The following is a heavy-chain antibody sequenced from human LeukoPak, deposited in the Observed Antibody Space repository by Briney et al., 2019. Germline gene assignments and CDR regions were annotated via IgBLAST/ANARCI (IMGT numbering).Heavy chain of an antibody. Sequence: SETLSLTCTVSGGSISGSSYYWGWIRQPPGKGLEWIGSIYYSGSTYYNPSLKSRVTISVDTSKNQFSLKLSSVTAADTAVYYCARAEGSSGYIYDYWGQGTLVTVSS. CDR3: ARAEGSSGYIYDY. V-gene: IGHV4-39*07. D-gene: IGHD3-22*01. CDR2: IYYSGST. CDR1: GGSISGSSYY. J-gene: IGHJ4*02.